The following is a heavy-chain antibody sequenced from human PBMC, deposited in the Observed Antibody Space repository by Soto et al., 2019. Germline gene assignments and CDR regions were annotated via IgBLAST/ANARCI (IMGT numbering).Heavy chain of an antibody. D-gene: IGHD2-15*01. Sequence: SETLSLTCTVSGGSISSGGYYWSWIRQHPGKGLEWIGYIYYSGSTYYNPSLKSRVTISVDTSKNQFSLKLSSVTAADTAVYYCVRDPGSGWGMDVWGQGTTVTVSS. CDR1: GGSISSGGYY. V-gene: IGHV4-31*03. CDR3: VRDPGSGWGMDV. J-gene: IGHJ6*02. CDR2: IYYSGST.